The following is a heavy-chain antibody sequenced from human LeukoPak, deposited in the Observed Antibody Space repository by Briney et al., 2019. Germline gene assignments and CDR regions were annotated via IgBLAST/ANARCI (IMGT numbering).Heavy chain of an antibody. J-gene: IGHJ4*02. D-gene: IGHD5-24*01. Sequence: GGSLRLSCAASGFIFRNYWMHWVRQAPGKGLVWVARINPNGITTTYTDSVKGRFTISRDNAKNTLYLQMNSLRAEDTAIYYCTRVGYIDEGIDYWGQGTLVTVSS. CDR2: INPNGITT. V-gene: IGHV3-74*01. CDR1: GFIFRNYW. CDR3: TRVGYIDEGIDY.